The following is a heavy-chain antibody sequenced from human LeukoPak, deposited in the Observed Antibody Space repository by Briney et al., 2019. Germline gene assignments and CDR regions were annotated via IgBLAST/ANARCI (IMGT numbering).Heavy chain of an antibody. J-gene: IGHJ4*02. CDR3: AKEEELLWFGERGIFY. V-gene: IGHV3-23*01. CDR1: GFTFSSYA. CDR2: ISGSGGST. Sequence: VSLRLSCAASGFTFSSYAMSWVRQAPGKGLEWVSAISGSGGSTYYADSVKGRFTISRDNSKNTLYLQMNSLRAEDTAVYYCAKEEELLWFGERGIFYWGQGTLVTVSS. D-gene: IGHD3-10*01.